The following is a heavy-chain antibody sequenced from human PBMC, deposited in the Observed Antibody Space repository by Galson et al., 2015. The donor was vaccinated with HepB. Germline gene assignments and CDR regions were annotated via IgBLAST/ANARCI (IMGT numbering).Heavy chain of an antibody. V-gene: IGHV5-10-1*01. CDR1: GYSFTSYW. D-gene: IGHD4-11*01. J-gene: IGHJ5*02. CDR3: ARNDGNDYSNYVWFDP. CDR2: IDPSDSYT. Sequence: QSGAEVKKPGESLRISCKGSGYSFTSYWISWVRQMPGKGLEWMGRIDPSDSYTNYSPSFQGHVTISADKSISTAYLQWSSLKASDTAMYYCARNDGNDYSNYVWFDPWGQGTLVTVSS.